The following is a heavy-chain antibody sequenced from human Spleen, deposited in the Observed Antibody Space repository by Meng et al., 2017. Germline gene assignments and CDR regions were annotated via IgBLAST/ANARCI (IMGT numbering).Heavy chain of an antibody. V-gene: IGHV3-30*07. CDR3: TKGLDCSSTSCYTRTNFFDY. J-gene: IGHJ4*02. CDR1: GFTFISFA. CDR2: ISYDGSNK. Sequence: GGSLRLSCAASGFTFISFAIHWVRQAPGKGLEWVALISYDGSNKYYADSVRGRFTISRDNSKNTLYLQMNSLRAEDTAVYYCTKGLDCSSTSCYTRTNFFDYWGQGTLVTVSS. D-gene: IGHD2-2*02.